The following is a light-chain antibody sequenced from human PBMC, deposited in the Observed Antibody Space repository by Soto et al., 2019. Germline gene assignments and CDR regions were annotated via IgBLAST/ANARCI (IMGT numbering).Light chain of an antibody. Sequence: EIVMPQSPATLSVSPGERATLSCRASQSVSSNLAWYQQKPGQAPRLLIYGASTRATGVPARFSGSGSGTEFTLTISSLEPEDFAVYYCQQRSNWPPTFGQGTRLEIK. V-gene: IGKV3-15*01. CDR3: QQRSNWPPT. CDR2: GAS. CDR1: QSVSSN. J-gene: IGKJ5*01.